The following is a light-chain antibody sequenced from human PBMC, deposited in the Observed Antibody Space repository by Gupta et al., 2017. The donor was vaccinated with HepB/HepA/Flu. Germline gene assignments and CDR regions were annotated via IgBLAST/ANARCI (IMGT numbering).Light chain of an antibody. CDR3: MQALQTPT. Sequence: DIVMTQSPLSLPVTPGEPASISCRSSQSLLHSNGYNYLDWYLQKPGQSPQLLIYLGSNRASGVPDRFSGSGSGTDFTLKSSRVEAEDVGVYYCMQALQTPTFGHGTKVDIK. CDR1: QSLLHSNGYNY. J-gene: IGKJ3*01. CDR2: LGS. V-gene: IGKV2-28*01.